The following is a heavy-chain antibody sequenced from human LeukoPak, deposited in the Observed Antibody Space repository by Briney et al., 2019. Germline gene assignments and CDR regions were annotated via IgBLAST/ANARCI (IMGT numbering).Heavy chain of an antibody. CDR3: AIAPAFGISAIPTFDH. V-gene: IGHV3-23*01. J-gene: IGHJ4*02. D-gene: IGHD2-15*01. CDR1: GFTFDNYA. CDR2: ISGSGTNT. Sequence: PGGSLRLSCAASGFTFDNYAMSWVRQAPGKGLEWVSTISGSGTNTYYADSVKGRFFISRDNSKNTLYLQMNRLTAEDTAVYDCAIAPAFGISAIPTFDHWGQGTLVTVSS.